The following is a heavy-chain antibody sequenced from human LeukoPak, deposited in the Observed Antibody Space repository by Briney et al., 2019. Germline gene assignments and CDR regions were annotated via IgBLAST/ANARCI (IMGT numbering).Heavy chain of an antibody. V-gene: IGHV3-53*01. CDR1: GFTVSSNY. CDR3: ARGGRQYCTNGVCYSSGPWGFDY. Sequence: GGSLRHSCAASGFTVSSNYVSWVCQAPGKGLEWVSVIYSGGSTYYADSVKGRFIISRDNSKNTLYLQMNSLRAEDTAVYYCARGGRQYCTNGVCYSSGPWGFDYWGQGTLVTVSS. D-gene: IGHD2-8*01. CDR2: IYSGGST. J-gene: IGHJ4*02.